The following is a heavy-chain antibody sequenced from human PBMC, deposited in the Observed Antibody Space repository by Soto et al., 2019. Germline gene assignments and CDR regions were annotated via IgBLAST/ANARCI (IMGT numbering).Heavy chain of an antibody. CDR1: GFTFSSYA. CDR3: ARRGPGTYFDY. CDR2: ISGSGDST. D-gene: IGHD6-13*01. J-gene: IGHJ4*02. Sequence: LRLSCAASGFTFSSYAMNWVRQAPGKGLEWVSVISGSGDSTYYADSVKGRFTISRDNSKNTLYLQMNSLRTEDTAVYYCARRGPGTYFDYWGQGTLVTVSS. V-gene: IGHV3-23*01.